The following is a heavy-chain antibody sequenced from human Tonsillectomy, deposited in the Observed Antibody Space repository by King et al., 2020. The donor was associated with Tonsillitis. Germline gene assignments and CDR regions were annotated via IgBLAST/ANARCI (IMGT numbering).Heavy chain of an antibody. CDR2: IYPGDSDA. D-gene: IGHD3-10*01. V-gene: IGHV5-51*01. Sequence: QLVQSGAEVKEPGESLKISCKGSGYSFTNYCIGWVRQLPGKGLEWMGIIYPGDSDATYIPAFQGQVTISAHKSISTSYLQWSSLNASDTVMYVCARASYGSGRYFDYWGQGTLVTVSS. CDR3: ARASYGSGRYFDY. CDR1: GYSFTNYC. J-gene: IGHJ4*02.